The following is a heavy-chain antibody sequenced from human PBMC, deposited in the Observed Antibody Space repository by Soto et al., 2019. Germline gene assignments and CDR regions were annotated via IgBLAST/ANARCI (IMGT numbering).Heavy chain of an antibody. D-gene: IGHD3-3*01. CDR3: AKDGTVLRFLEWLLYLDH. J-gene: IGHJ4*02. CDR2: ISYDERNK. V-gene: IGHV3-30*18. Sequence: GGSLRLSCAASEFTFVNYAIHWVGHSPGKGREWVVVISYDERNKYYADSVKGRFTISRDNSKHTLYLQMDSLRTEDTAVYYCAKDGTVLRFLEWLLYLDHWGQGTLVTVSS. CDR1: EFTFVNYA.